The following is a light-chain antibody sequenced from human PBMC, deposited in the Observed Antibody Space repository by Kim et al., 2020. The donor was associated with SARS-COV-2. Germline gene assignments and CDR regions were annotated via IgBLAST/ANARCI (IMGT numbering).Light chain of an antibody. CDR2: KTS. J-gene: IGKJ1*01. CDR1: QVMNNW. Sequence: SASEGDRVTITCRATQVMNNWLAWYQQKPEKATSLLIHKTSSLGSGVPSRFSGSGSGTEFTLTISSLQHDDSANYYCQQYNSYWTFGQGTKVDIK. CDR3: QQYNSYWT. V-gene: IGKV1-5*03.